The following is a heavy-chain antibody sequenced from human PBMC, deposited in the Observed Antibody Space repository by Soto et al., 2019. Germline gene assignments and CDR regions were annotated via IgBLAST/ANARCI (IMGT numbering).Heavy chain of an antibody. Sequence: SETLSLTCSVSGGSISGGYYSWIRQSPRKGLEWLGYGYYTGSANNSPYLSIRISIAIEASTTKIPFTLSSVTATATAADVCARSAAVPGAHIDYWGQGTQVTVSS. J-gene: IGHJ4*02. CDR3: ARSAAVPGAHIDY. D-gene: IGHD6-19*01. V-gene: IGHV4-59*01. CDR2: GYYTGSA. CDR1: GGSISGGY.